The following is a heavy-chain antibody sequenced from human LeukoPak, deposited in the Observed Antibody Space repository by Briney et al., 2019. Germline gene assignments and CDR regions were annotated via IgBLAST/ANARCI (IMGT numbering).Heavy chain of an antibody. CDR2: IYYSGTT. CDR1: GGSISSYY. CDR3: ARHSYDILTGYKD. V-gene: IGHV4-59*08. Sequence: SETLSLTCTVSGGSISSYYGSWIRQPPGKGLECIGYIYYSGTTNYNPSLKSRVTISVDTSKTQFSLKLSSVTAADTAVYYCARHSYDILTGYKDWGQGTLVTVSS. J-gene: IGHJ4*02. D-gene: IGHD3-9*01.